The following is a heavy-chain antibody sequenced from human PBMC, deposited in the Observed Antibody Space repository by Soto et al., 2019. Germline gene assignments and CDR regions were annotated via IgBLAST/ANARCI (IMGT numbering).Heavy chain of an antibody. CDR3: AADISAGSGYL. CDR2: INPNSGNT. Sequence: ASVKVSCKASGYTFTGYYMHWVRQAPGQGLEWMGWINPNSGNTNYAQKFQERVTITRDMSTSTAYMELSSLRSEDTAVYYCAADISAGSGYLWGQGTLVTVSS. J-gene: IGHJ4*02. V-gene: IGHV1-2*02. CDR1: GYTFTGYY. D-gene: IGHD3-22*01.